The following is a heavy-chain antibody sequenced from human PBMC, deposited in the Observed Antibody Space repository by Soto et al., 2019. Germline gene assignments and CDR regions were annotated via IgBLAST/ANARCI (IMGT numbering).Heavy chain of an antibody. CDR3: ARGVYYDSSGPGFDY. D-gene: IGHD3-22*01. CDR2: IWYDGSNK. Sequence: GSLRLSCAASGFTFSSYGMHWVRQAPGKGLEWVAVIWYDGSNKYYADSVKGRFTISRDNSKNTLYLQMNSLRAEDTAVYYCARGVYYDSSGPGFDYWGQGTLVTVSS. J-gene: IGHJ4*02. CDR1: GFTFSSYG. V-gene: IGHV3-33*01.